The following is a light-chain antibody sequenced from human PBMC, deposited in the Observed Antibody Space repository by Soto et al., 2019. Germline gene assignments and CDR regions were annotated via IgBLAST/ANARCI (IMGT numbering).Light chain of an antibody. Sequence: DIQISQAPTTPSGSLPDRLTILSWASQTISSWLAWYQQKPGKAPKLLIYKASTLKSGVPSRFSGSGSGTEFTLTISSLQPDDFATYYCQHYNSYSEAFGQGTKVDIK. V-gene: IGKV1-5*03. J-gene: IGKJ1*01. CDR2: KAS. CDR3: QHYNSYSEA. CDR1: QTISSW.